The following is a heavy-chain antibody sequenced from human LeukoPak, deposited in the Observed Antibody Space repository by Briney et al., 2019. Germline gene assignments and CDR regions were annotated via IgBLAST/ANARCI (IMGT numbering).Heavy chain of an antibody. D-gene: IGHD3/OR15-3a*01. CDR2: IIPILGIA. Sequence: SVKVSRKASGYTFSSYAISWVRQAPGQGLEWMGRIIPILGIANYAQKFQGRVTITADKSTSTAYMELSSLRSEDTAVYYCARDFSWTGDYYYYGMDVWGQGTTVTVSS. CDR1: GYTFSSYA. J-gene: IGHJ6*02. V-gene: IGHV1-69*04. CDR3: ARDFSWTGDYYYYGMDV.